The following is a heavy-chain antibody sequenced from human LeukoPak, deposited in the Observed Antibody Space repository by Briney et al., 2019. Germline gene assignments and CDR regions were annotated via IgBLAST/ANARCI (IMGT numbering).Heavy chain of an antibody. CDR1: GDSISRSDYS. CDR2: IYHSGCT. D-gene: IGHD3-10*01. J-gene: IGHJ3*02. Sequence: SQTLSLTCTVSGDSISRSDYSWRWIRQPPGKGLEWVGYIYHSGCTYYNPSLRSRVTMSIDRSENQFSLKLPSVTAADTAVYYCARVGSGDAFDIWGQGTMVTVSS. CDR3: ARVGSGDAFDI. V-gene: IGHV4-30-2*01.